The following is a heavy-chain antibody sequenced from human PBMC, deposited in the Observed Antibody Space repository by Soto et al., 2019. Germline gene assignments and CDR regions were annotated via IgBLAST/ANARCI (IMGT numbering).Heavy chain of an antibody. CDR2: INQDGSEK. Sequence: EVHLVESGGGLVQTGGSLRLSCAIFESTVSRDWMNWVRQAPGKGLEWVAHINQDGSEKYYVDSVKGRFTISRDNAKKSLYLQINNLAPEDTAMYYCSGGVGDAFWGQGTLVTVSS. V-gene: IGHV3-7*04. CDR3: SGGVGDAF. CDR1: ESTVSRDW. D-gene: IGHD1-26*01. J-gene: IGHJ4*02.